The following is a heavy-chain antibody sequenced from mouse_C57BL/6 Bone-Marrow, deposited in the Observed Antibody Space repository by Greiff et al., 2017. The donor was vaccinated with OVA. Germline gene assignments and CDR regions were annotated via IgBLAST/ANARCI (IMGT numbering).Heavy chain of an antibody. D-gene: IGHD2-1*01. CDR2: IEPENGDT. CDR1: GFNIKDDY. J-gene: IGHJ2*01. V-gene: IGHV14-4*01. CDR3: TSYGNFDY. Sequence: VQLQQSGAELVRPGASVQLSCPASGFNIKDDYMHWVKPRPEQGLEWIGWIEPENGDTEYASKFQGKATITADTSSNTAYLQLSSLTSEDTAVYYCTSYGNFDYWGQGTTLTVSS.